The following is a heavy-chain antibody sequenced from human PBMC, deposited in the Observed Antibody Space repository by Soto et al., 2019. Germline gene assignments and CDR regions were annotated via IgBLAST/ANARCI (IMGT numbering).Heavy chain of an antibody. CDR3: ARNGTYSSSLSQYSGMDV. D-gene: IGHD1-26*01. CDR2: IVPMLGTP. J-gene: IGHJ6*02. CDR1: GGTFDNFI. Sequence: QVQLVQSGAEVKEPGSSVRVSCKASGGTFDNFIMNWVRQTPGQGLEWMGGIVPMLGTPTYAEKFKGGVTISATGSTSTMYMEVTSLRSEDTAIYYCARNGTYSSSLSQYSGMDVWGQGTTVTVSS. V-gene: IGHV1-69*01.